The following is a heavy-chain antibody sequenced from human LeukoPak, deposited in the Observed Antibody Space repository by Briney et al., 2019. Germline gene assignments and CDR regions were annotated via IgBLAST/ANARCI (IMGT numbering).Heavy chain of an antibody. V-gene: IGHV4-31*03. D-gene: IGHD6-19*01. CDR3: ARGTYSSGWSLGFDP. Sequence: PSETLSLTCTVSGVSISSGGYFWRWLRQHPGKGLEWIVYIYYGGSTYYNPSHKSRLTISVDTSENQFSLRLTSVTAADTAVYYCARGTYSSGWSLGFDPWGQGTLVTVSS. CDR1: GVSISSGGYF. J-gene: IGHJ5*02. CDR2: IYYGGST.